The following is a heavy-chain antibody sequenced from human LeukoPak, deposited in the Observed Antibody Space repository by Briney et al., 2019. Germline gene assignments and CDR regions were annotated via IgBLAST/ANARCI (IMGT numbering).Heavy chain of an antibody. D-gene: IGHD1-26*01. J-gene: IGHJ4*02. CDR1: GFTFNIHW. Sequence: GGSLRLSCAASGFTFNIHWMHWVRQVPGKGLVWVSRTNTDGSRTDYADSVKGRFTISRDNAKNTLYLQMNSLRAEDTAVYYCAKRPLVGATTFDYWGQGTLVTVSS. CDR3: AKRPLVGATTFDY. V-gene: IGHV3-74*01. CDR2: TNTDGSRT.